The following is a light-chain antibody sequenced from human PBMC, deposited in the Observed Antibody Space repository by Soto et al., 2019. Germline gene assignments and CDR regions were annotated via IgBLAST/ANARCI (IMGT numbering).Light chain of an antibody. Sequence: EIVLTQSPGTLSLSPVERATLSCMASQSVSSKLAWYQQKPGQAPRLLIYGASTRATGIPARFSGSGSGTEFTLIISSLQSEDSAVYYCQQYNSWLWTFGQGTKVDIK. CDR1: QSVSSK. J-gene: IGKJ1*01. V-gene: IGKV3-15*01. CDR3: QQYNSWLWT. CDR2: GAS.